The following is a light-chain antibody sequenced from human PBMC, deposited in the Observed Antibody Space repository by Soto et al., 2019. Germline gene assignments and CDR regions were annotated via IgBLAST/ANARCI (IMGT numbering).Light chain of an antibody. CDR3: SSYTSTATLV. J-gene: IGLJ1*01. CDR1: ASDMGGYNF. V-gene: IGLV2-14*03. CDR2: NVS. Sequence: QSALTQPASVSGSPGQSITPSCTATASDMGGYNFVSWYQQSAAKAPKLIIYNVSHRPAGVSDRFSASKPGNTAALTISALRTEDEADYYCSSYTSTATLVFGSGTKVTVL.